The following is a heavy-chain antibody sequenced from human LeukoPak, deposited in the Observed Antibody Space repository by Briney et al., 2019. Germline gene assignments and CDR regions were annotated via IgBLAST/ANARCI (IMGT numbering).Heavy chain of an antibody. Sequence: GESLKVSCKASGYTFTTYAMNWVRQAPGQGLEWMGWINTNTGNPTYAQGFTGRFVFSLDTSVSTAYLQISSLKAEDTAVYYCARVVDYYDSSGPRGWDAFDIWGQGTMVTVSS. CDR2: INTNTGNP. J-gene: IGHJ3*02. D-gene: IGHD3-22*01. CDR1: GYTFTTYA. CDR3: ARVVDYYDSSGPRGWDAFDI. V-gene: IGHV7-4-1*02.